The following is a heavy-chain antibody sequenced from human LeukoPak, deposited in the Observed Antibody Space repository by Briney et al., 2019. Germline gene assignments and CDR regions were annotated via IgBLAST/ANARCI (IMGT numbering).Heavy chain of an antibody. V-gene: IGHV3-7*05. J-gene: IGHJ6*04. Sequence: GGSLRLSCAASGFSFRNYWMSCVRQAPGKGLEWVANINQDASEKNYVDSVKGRFIISRDNAKNSLYLQMNSLRAEDTAVYYCARGHHGMDVWGKGTTVTVSS. CDR3: ARGHHGMDV. CDR2: INQDASEK. D-gene: IGHD5-12*01. CDR1: GFSFRNYW.